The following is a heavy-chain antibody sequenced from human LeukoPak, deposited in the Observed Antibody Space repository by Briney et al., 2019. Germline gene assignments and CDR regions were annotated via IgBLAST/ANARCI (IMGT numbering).Heavy chain of an antibody. J-gene: IGHJ5*02. D-gene: IGHD2-2*01. CDR1: GYTFTSSF. Sequence: ASVKVSCKASGYTFTSSFMHWVRQAPGQGLDWMGIINPSGSSTTYAQKLQGRVTMTRDTSTSTVYMELSSLRSEDTAMYYCARDSSSSTLADPWGQGTLVTVS. CDR3: ARDSSSSTLADP. CDR2: INPSGSST. V-gene: IGHV1-46*01.